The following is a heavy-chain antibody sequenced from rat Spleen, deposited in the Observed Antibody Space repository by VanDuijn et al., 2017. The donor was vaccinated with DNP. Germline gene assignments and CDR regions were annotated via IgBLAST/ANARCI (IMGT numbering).Heavy chain of an antibody. V-gene: IGHV5S10*01. CDR1: GFTFSNYG. D-gene: IGHD1-3*01. J-gene: IGHJ3*01. CDR2: IIYDGSRT. CDR3: ATHHHGSTGWFAY. Sequence: EVQLVESGGGLVQPGRSLKLSCAASGFTFSNYGMNWIRQAPKKGLEWVATIIYDGSRTYYRDSVKGRFTISRDNAKSTLYLQMDSLRSEDTATYYCATHHHGSTGWFAYWGQGTLVTVSS.